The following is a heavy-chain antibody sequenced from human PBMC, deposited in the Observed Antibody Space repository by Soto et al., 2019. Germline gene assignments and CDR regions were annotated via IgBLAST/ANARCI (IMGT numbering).Heavy chain of an antibody. Sequence: SETLSLTCTVSGGSISSGDYYWSWIRQPPGKGLEWIGYIYYSGSTYYNPSLKSRVTISVDTSKNQFSLKLSSVTAADTAVYYCARDKGMGPEFDYWGQGTLVNVSS. CDR1: GGSISSGDYY. CDR2: IYYSGST. J-gene: IGHJ4*02. V-gene: IGHV4-30-4*01. CDR3: ARDKGMGPEFDY.